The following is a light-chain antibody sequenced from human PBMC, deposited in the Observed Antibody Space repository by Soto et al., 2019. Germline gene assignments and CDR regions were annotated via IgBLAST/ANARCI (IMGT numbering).Light chain of an antibody. CDR1: QSISNY. J-gene: IGKJ4*01. Sequence: DIKMTQSPSSLSASVGDRVTITCRASQSISNYLNWYQQKPGKAPKFLIYAASNLQSGVPSRFSGSGSGTDFTLTISSLQPEDFATYYCQQSYRAPLTFGGGTKGEIK. V-gene: IGKV1-39*01. CDR2: AAS. CDR3: QQSYRAPLT.